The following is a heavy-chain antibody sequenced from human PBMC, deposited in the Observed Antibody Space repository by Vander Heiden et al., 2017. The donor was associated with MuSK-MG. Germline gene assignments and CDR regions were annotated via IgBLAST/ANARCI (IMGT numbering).Heavy chain of an antibody. D-gene: IGHD5-12*01. CDR2: ISGSGGST. CDR1: GFTFSSYA. J-gene: IGHJ4*02. V-gene: IGHV3-23*01. Sequence: EVQLLESGGGLVQPGGSLRLSCAASGFTFSSYAMSWVRQAPGKGLEWVSAISGSGGSTYYADSVKGRFTISRDNSKNTLYLQMNSLSAEDTAVYYCAKDEGNRMATIQLDYWGQGTLVTVSS. CDR3: AKDEGNRMATIQLDY.